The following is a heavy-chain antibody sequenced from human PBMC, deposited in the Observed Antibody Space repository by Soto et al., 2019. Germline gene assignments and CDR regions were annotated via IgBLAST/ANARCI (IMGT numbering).Heavy chain of an antibody. V-gene: IGHV1-2*02. CDR2: INPNSGGT. J-gene: IGHJ6*02. Sequence: ASVKVSCKASGYTFTGYYMHWVRQAPGQGLEWMGWINPNSGGTNYAQKFQGRVTMTRDTSISTAYMELSRLRSDDTAVYYCARTTPGGFYYYGMDVWGQGTPVTV. CDR1: GYTFTGYY. CDR3: ARTTPGGFYYYGMDV. D-gene: IGHD2-8*02.